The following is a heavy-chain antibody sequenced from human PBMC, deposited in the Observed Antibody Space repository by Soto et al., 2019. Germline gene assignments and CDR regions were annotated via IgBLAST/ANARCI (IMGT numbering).Heavy chain of an antibody. J-gene: IGHJ4*02. CDR2: INSDGSTT. Sequence: GGSLRLSCAASGFTFSNYKMHWVRQAPGKGLVWVSRINSDGSTTSHADSVKGRFTISRDNAKNTLYLQMNSLRAEDTAVYYCARLPGYSTGWTPFDFWGQGTQVTVSS. V-gene: IGHV3-74*01. CDR1: GFTFSNYK. CDR3: ARLPGYSTGWTPFDF. D-gene: IGHD6-19*01.